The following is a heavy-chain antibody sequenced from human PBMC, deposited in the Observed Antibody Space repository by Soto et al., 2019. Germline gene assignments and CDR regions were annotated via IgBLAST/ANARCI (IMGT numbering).Heavy chain of an antibody. V-gene: IGHV4-30-4*01. J-gene: IGHJ4*02. D-gene: IGHD4-17*01. CDR3: ARDVWYTTVDYYFDH. CDR2: IFHTGSS. CDR1: GVSISSGDFY. Sequence: SETLSLTCSVSGVSISSGDFYWSWIRQPPGKGLEWIGYIFHTGSSQYHPSLRGRVAFSMDTSKNQFSLELRSVTAADTAMYYCARDVWYTTVDYYFDHWGQRSMVTVXS.